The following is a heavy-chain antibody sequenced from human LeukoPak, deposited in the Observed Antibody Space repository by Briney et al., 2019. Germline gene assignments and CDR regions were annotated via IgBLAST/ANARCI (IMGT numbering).Heavy chain of an antibody. Sequence: PSETLSLTCTASGGSISSSSFYWGWLRQPPGKGLEWLGSIYYSGSTYYNPSLKSPVTISVDTSKNEFSLRLSSVTAADTAVYYCAHFRGGAFDFWGRGTMVTVSS. CDR1: GGSISSSSFY. J-gene: IGHJ3*01. CDR3: AHFRGGAFDF. CDR2: IYYSGST. D-gene: IGHD3-16*01. V-gene: IGHV4-39*01.